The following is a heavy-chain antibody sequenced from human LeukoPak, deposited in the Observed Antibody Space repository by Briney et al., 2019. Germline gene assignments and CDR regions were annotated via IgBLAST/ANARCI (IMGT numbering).Heavy chain of an antibody. CDR3: VGHSDS. CDR1: GFPLSIYE. V-gene: IGHV3-48*03. J-gene: IGHJ4*02. CDR2: ISSSGSTI. D-gene: IGHD3-16*01. Sequence: GGSLRLPCAAPGFPLSIYEMNCLPAAPGKGLEWGSYISSSGSTIYYADSVKGRFTISRDNAKNSLYLQMNSLRAEDTAVYYCVGHSDSWGQGTLVTVSS.